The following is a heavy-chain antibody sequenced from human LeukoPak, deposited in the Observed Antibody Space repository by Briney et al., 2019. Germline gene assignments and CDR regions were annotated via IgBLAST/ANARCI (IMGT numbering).Heavy chain of an antibody. Sequence: ASVKVSCKASGYTFTSYYMHGVRQAPGQGLEWMGITNPSGGSTSYAQKLQGRVTMPRDTSTSTVYMELSSLRSEDTAVYYCARVARYDFWSGYLNFDYWGQGTLVTVSS. V-gene: IGHV1-46*03. CDR2: TNPSGGST. CDR1: GYTFTSYY. CDR3: ARVARYDFWSGYLNFDY. D-gene: IGHD3-3*01. J-gene: IGHJ4*02.